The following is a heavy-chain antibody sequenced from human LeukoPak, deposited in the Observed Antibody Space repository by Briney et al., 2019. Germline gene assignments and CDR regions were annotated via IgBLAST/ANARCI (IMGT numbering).Heavy chain of an antibody. CDR1: GFTFSSYD. J-gene: IGHJ4*02. V-gene: IGHV3-13*01. Sequence: GGSLRLSCAASGFTFSSYDMHWVRQATGKGLEWVSAIGTAGDTYYPGSVKGRFTISRENARNSLYLQMNSLRAGDTAVYYCARGSSWYGIDYWGQGTLVTVSS. CDR2: IGTAGDT. D-gene: IGHD6-13*01. CDR3: ARGSSWYGIDY.